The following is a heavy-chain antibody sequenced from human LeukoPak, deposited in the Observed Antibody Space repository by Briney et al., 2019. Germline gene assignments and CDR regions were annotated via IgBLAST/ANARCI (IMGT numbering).Heavy chain of an antibody. CDR1: GFTFSNYG. J-gene: IGHJ5*02. V-gene: IGHV3-30*03. CDR3: ARKRDCSGSSCYGWFDP. CDR2: ISYDGSNK. Sequence: ARSLRLSCAASGFTFSNYGMHWVRQAPGKGLEWVAVISYDGSNKYYADSVKGRFTISRDNSKNTLYLQMNSLRAEDTAVYYCARKRDCSGSSCYGWFDPWGQGTLVTVSS. D-gene: IGHD2-15*01.